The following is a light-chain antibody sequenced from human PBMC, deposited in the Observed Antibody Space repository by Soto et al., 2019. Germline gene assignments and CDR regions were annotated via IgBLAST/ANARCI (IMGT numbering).Light chain of an antibody. J-gene: IGLJ1*01. CDR3: SSHTTTSSALQV. CDR1: ISDFVVYNY. CDR2: GVS. V-gene: IGLV2-14*01. Sequence: QSALTQPASVSGSPGQSITISCTGTISDFVVYNYVSWYQQHPGKAPKIILYGVSNRPSGVSNRFSGSKSGNTASLTISGLQAEDEADYHCSSHTTTSSALQVFGTGTKVTVL.